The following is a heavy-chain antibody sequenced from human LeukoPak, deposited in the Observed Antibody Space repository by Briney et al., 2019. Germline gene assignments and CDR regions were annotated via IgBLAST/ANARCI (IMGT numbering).Heavy chain of an antibody. CDR2: ISGSGGST. V-gene: IGHV3-23*01. J-gene: IGHJ4*02. CDR3: AKDRENDGDYFDY. Sequence: PGGALRLSCAASGFTFSSYAMSWVRQAPGKGLERVSAISGSGGSTYYADSVKGRFTISRDNSKNTLYLQMNSLRAEDTAVYYCAKDRENDGDYFDYWGQGTLVTVSS. CDR1: GFTFSSYA. D-gene: IGHD4-17*01.